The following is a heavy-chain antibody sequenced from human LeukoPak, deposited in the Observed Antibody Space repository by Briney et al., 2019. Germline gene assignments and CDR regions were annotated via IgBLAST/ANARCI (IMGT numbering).Heavy chain of an antibody. D-gene: IGHD3-10*01. CDR3: AKTPKIRGVSNPDY. CDR2: XGGSCVST. V-gene: IGHV3-23*01. CDR1: GFTFSSYA. J-gene: IGHJ4*02. Sequence: PGRSLRLSCAAPGFTFSSYAVRWVRQAPGKGLXXXXXXGGSCVSTYYADSVKGRFTISRDNSKNTLYLQMNSLRTEDTGVYYCAKTPKIRGVSNPDYWGQGTLVTVSS.